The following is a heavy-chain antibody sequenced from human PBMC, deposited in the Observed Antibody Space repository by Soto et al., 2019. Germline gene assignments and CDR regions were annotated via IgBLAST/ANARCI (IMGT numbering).Heavy chain of an antibody. CDR2: ISGSGGST. V-gene: IGHV3-23*01. CDR3: AKDGRARSAYSSDYYYFSGMDV. Sequence: GGSLRLSCVASGFTFSSYAMSWVRQAPGKGLEWVSAISGSGGSTYYADSVKGRFTISRDNSKNTLYLQMNSLRAEDTAVYYCAKDGRARSAYSSDYYYFSGMDVWGQGTTVTVSS. J-gene: IGHJ6*02. CDR1: GFTFSSYA. D-gene: IGHD3-3*01.